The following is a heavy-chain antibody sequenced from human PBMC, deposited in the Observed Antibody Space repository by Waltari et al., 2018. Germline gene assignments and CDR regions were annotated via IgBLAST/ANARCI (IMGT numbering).Heavy chain of an antibody. Sequence: EVQLVESGGGLVQPGGSMRLSWAAPGLHFSSYAMNRVRQAPGKGLEWVSAISGSGGSTYYADSVKGRFTISRDNSKNTLYLQMNSLRAEDTAVYYCAKPLTVTHAQNAFDIWGQGTMVTVSS. V-gene: IGHV3-23*04. CDR3: AKPLTVTHAQNAFDI. CDR2: ISGSGGST. D-gene: IGHD4-17*01. J-gene: IGHJ3*02. CDR1: GLHFSSYA.